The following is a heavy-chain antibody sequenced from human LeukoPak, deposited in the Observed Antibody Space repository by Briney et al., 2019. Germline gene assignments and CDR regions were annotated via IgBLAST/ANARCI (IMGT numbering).Heavy chain of an antibody. CDR3: ARKTYDSSGYYSVYFDY. D-gene: IGHD3-22*01. V-gene: IGHV4-4*02. J-gene: IGHJ4*02. CDR2: TYHSGST. Sequence: LCLTCAVSGGSISSSNWWSWVRQPPGKGLEWIGETYHSGSTNYNPSLKSRVTISVDKSKTQFSLKLSSVTAADTAVYYCARKTYDSSGYYSVYFDYWGQGTLVTVSS. CDR1: GGSISSSNW.